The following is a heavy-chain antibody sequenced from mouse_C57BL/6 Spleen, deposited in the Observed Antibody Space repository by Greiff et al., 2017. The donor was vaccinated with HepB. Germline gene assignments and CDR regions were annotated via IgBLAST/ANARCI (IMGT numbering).Heavy chain of an antibody. J-gene: IGHJ2*01. Sequence: VHVKQSGAELVRPGASVKLSCTASGFNIKDYYMHWVKQRPEQGLEWIGRIDPEDGDTEYTPKFQGKATMTADTSSNTAYLQLSSLTSEDTAVYYCTTVDSSYYFDYWGQGTTLTVSS. D-gene: IGHD3-2*01. V-gene: IGHV14-1*01. CDR2: IDPEDGDT. CDR3: TTVDSSYYFDY. CDR1: GFNIKDYY.